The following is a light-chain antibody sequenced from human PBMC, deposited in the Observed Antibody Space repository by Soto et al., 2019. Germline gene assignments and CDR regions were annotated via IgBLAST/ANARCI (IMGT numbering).Light chain of an antibody. CDR2: EVN. CDR1: SSDVGVYNY. V-gene: IGLV2-8*01. J-gene: IGLJ1*01. Sequence: QSALTQPPSASGSPGQSVTISCTGTSSDVGVYNYVSWYQQHPGKAPKLLIYEVNQRPSGVPDRFSGSKSGTSASLAIAGLQAEDEGDYYCQSYDSSLSGYVFGTGTKLTVL. CDR3: QSYDSSLSGYV.